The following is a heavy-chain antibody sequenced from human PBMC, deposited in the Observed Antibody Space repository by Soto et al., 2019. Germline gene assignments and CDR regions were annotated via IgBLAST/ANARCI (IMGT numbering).Heavy chain of an antibody. V-gene: IGHV3-30*18. CDR2: ISYDGSNK. D-gene: IGHD6-13*01. CDR1: GFTFSSYG. CDR3: AKDLSGSWSLDY. J-gene: IGHJ4*02. Sequence: QVQLVESGGGVVQPGRSLRLSCAASGFTFSSYGMHWVRQATGKGLEWVAVISYDGSNKYYADSVKGRFTISRDSSRNTLNLQMSSLRVEDTAVYYCAKDLSGSWSLDYWGQGTLVTVSS.